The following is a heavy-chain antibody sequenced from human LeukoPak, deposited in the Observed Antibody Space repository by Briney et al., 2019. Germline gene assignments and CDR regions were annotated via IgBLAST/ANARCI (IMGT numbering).Heavy chain of an antibody. CDR3: ARLDWETSLFDY. D-gene: IGHD3-9*01. CDR2: IYYSGST. V-gene: IGHV4-59*05. CDR1: GGSISSYY. J-gene: IGHJ4*02. Sequence: SETLSLTCTVSGGSISSYYWSWIRQPAGKGLEWIGSIYYSGSTYYNPSLKSRVTISVDTSKNQFSLKLSSVTAADTAVYYCARLDWETSLFDYWGQGTLVTVSS.